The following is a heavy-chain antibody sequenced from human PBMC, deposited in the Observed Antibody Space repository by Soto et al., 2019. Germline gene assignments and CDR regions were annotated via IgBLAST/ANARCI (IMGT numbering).Heavy chain of an antibody. CDR1: GFTFSSYN. D-gene: IGHD3-3*01. CDR2: IRSSGDTM. CDR3: ARDPDDLWSGYYFDY. J-gene: IGHJ4*02. V-gene: IGHV3-48*02. Sequence: GGSLRLSCAASGFTFSSYNMIWARQAPGKGLEWVSYIRSSGDTMSYTDSVKGRFTISRDNDKSSLYLQMNSLRDEDTAVYYCARDPDDLWSGYYFDYWGQGTLVTVSS.